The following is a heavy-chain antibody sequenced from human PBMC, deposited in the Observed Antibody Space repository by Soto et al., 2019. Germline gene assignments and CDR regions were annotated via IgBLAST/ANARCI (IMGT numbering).Heavy chain of an antibody. CDR2: IYPGDSDT. CDR3: ARLRAAAYVGVTANCFDP. D-gene: IGHD2-21*02. Sequence: GEFLKISSKGVGYSFTNYGIGWVSKMPGKGLEWMGIIYPGDSDTRYSPSFQGQVTISADKSISTAYLQWSSLKASDTAMYYCARLRAAAYVGVTANCFDPWGQGTLVTVSS. CDR1: GYSFTNYG. V-gene: IGHV5-51*01. J-gene: IGHJ5*02.